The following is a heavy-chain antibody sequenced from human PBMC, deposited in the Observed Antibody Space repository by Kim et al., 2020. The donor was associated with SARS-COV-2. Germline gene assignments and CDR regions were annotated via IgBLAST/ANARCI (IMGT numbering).Heavy chain of an antibody. CDR2: IYSGGST. V-gene: IGHV3-53*01. D-gene: IGHD6-19*01. CDR1: GFTVSSNY. J-gene: IGHJ2*01. Sequence: GGSLRLSCAASGFTVSSNYMSWVRQAPGKGLEWVSVIYSGGSTYYADSVKGRFTISRDNSKNTLYLQMNSLRAEDTAVYYGARICKEDGCWYFDLWGRGTLVTVSS. CDR3: ARICKEDGCWYFDL.